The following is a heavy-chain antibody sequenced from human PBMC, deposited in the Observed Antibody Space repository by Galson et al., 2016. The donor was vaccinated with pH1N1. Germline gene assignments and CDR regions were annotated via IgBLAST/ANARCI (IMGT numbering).Heavy chain of an antibody. V-gene: IGHV2-5*01. D-gene: IGHD4-17*01. CDR2: IFWNDYR. J-gene: IGHJ4*02. Sequence: PALVKPTQTLRLTCTLSGFSLSTSAVGVGWIRQPPGKALEWLALIFWNDYRYYRPSLKNRLPITKGTSENLVVLTMTNMDPVDTATYYCAHREYGDFVGSFDHWGQGALVTVSS. CDR3: AHREYGDFVGSFDH. CDR1: GFSLSTSAVG.